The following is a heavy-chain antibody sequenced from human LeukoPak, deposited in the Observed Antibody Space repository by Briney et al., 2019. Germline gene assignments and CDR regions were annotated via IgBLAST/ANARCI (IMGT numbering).Heavy chain of an antibody. CDR1: GFTFTIFG. CDR2: IGARSGIT. J-gene: IGHJ3*02. Sequence: GGSLRLSCAASGFTFTIFGLNWVRQAPGKVPEWVSYIGARSGITYYADSVQGRFTISRDNAQESVFLQMNSLRADDTAVYYCARTYDFGRGPPGDAFDNWGPGTLVTVSS. V-gene: IGHV3-48*01. CDR3: ARTYDFGRGPPGDAFDN. D-gene: IGHD3-3*01.